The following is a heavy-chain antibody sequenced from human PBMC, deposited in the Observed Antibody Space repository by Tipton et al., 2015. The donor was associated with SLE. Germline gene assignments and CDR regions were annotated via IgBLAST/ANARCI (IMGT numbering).Heavy chain of an antibody. Sequence: TLSLTCAVYGGSFSGYYWSWIRQPPGKGLEWIGEINHSGSTNYNPSLKSRVTISVDTSKNQFSLKLSSVTAADTAVYYCASVAYYDFWSGSHPDWFDPWGQGTLVTVSS. CDR2: INHSGST. CDR3: ASVAYYDFWSGSHPDWFDP. J-gene: IGHJ5*02. CDR1: GGSFSGYY. V-gene: IGHV4-34*01. D-gene: IGHD3-3*01.